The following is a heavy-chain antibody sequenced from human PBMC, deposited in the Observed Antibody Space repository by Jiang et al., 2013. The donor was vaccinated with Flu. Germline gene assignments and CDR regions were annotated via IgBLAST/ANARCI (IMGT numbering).Heavy chain of an antibody. CDR3: AKDIGAYIAMAGKQPTGYDYYGVDV. CDR2: IPFDGNNK. J-gene: IGHJ6*02. D-gene: IGHD6-19*01. Sequence: QLVESGGGLVQPGRSLRLSCTASGFTFGDYAMSWFRQAPGKGLECVAFIPFDGNNKYYADSVKGRFTISRDNAKNTLYLQMNSLRPQDTAVYYCAKDIGAYIAMAGKQPTGYDYYGVDVWGQGTTVTVSS. CDR1: GFTFGDYA. V-gene: IGHV3-30-3*02.